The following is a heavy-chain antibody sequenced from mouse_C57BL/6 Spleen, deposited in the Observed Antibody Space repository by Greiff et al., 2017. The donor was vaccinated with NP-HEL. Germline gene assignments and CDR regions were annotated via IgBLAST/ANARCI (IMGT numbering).Heavy chain of an antibody. CDR3: ARDYAEYYFDY. V-gene: IGHV5-4*01. CDR2: ISDGGSYT. CDR1: GFTFSSYA. J-gene: IGHJ2*01. D-gene: IGHD2-12*01. Sequence: EVKLQESGGGLVKPGGSLKLSCAASGFTFSSYAMSWVRQTPEKRLEWVATISDGGSYTYYPDNVKGRFTISRDKAKNNLYLQMSHLKSEDTAMYYCARDYAEYYFDYWGQGTTLTVSS.